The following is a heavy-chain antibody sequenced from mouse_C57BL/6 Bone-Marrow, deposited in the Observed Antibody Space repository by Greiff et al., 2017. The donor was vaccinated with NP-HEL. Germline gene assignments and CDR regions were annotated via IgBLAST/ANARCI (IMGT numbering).Heavy chain of an antibody. J-gene: IGHJ2*01. D-gene: IGHD2-2*01. CDR2: INPSNGGT. CDR3: ARERAYDGYPTFDY. CDR1: GYTFTSYW. Sequence: QVQLQQPGTELVKPGASVKLSCKASGYTFTSYWMHWVKQRPGQGLEWIGNINPSNGGTNYNEKFKSKATLTVDKSSSTAYMQLSSLTSEDSAVYYGARERAYDGYPTFDYWGQGTTLTVSS. V-gene: IGHV1-53*01.